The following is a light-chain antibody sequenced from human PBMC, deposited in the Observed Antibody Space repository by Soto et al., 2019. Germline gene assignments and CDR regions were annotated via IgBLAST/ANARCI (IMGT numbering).Light chain of an antibody. J-gene: IGKJ1*01. CDR3: QQSYTIPRT. CDR1: QSVSSN. CDR2: GAS. Sequence: EIVMTQSPATLSVSPGERATLSCRATQSVSSNLAWYQQKPGQAPRLLIYGASTRATGIPARFSGSGSGTEFTLTIRSLQPEDFATYYCQQSYTIPRTFGQGTKVEIK. V-gene: IGKV3-15*01.